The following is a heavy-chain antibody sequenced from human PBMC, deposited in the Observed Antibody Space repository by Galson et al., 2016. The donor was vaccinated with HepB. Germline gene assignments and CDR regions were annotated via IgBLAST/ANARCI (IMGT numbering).Heavy chain of an antibody. D-gene: IGHD3-10*02. CDR3: LCSDAFDI. Sequence: SLRLSCAASGFTFSGSAMHWVRQASGKGLEWVGRIRSKANSYATAYAASVKGRFTISRDDSKNTAYLQMNSLKTEDTAVYYCLCSDAFDIWGQGTMVTVSS. J-gene: IGHJ3*02. CDR1: GFTFSGSA. CDR2: IRSKANSYAT. V-gene: IGHV3-73*01.